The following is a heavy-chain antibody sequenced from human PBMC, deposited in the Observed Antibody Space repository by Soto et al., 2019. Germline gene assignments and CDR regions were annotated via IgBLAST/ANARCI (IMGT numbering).Heavy chain of an antibody. CDR3: ARRVVDIVVVPAAMSVWFDP. D-gene: IGHD2-2*03. CDR2: IYYSGST. Sequence: SETLSLTCTVSGGSISSSSYYWGWIRQPPGKGLEWIGSIYYSGSTYYNPSLKSRVTISVDTSKNQFSLKLSSVTAADTAVYYCARRVVDIVVVPAAMSVWFDPWGQGTLVTVSS. CDR1: GGSISSSSYY. V-gene: IGHV4-39*01. J-gene: IGHJ5*02.